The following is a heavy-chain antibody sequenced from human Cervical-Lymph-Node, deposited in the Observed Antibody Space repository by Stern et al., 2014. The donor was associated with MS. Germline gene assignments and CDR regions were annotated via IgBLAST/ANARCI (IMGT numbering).Heavy chain of an antibody. CDR2: IVHSGST. Sequence: QLVQSGSGRVKPSQTLSLTCAVSGGSISSGDYSWSWIRQPPGKSLEWIGYIVHSGSTYYNPSLKSRVSISVDRSKNQFSLKLSSVTAADTAMYYCARIFGGNFDNWGQGTLVTVSS. V-gene: IGHV4-30-2*01. J-gene: IGHJ4*02. D-gene: IGHD4-23*01. CDR3: ARIFGGNFDN. CDR1: GGSISSGDYS.